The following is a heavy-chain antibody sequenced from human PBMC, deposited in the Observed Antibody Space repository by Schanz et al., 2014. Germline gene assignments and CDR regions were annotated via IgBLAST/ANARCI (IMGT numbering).Heavy chain of an antibody. CDR2: ISSSGFST. Sequence: VQLVESGGALVQPGGSLRLSCAASGFTLSVYTMNWVRQAPGKGLEWVSSISSSGFSTNYADSVKGRFTISRDNSKNTLYLQINSLRAEDTAVYYCARVRSGWNDGFDIWGQGTMVTVSS. CDR1: GFTLSVYT. CDR3: ARVRSGWNDGFDI. V-gene: IGHV3-21*01. J-gene: IGHJ3*02. D-gene: IGHD6-19*01.